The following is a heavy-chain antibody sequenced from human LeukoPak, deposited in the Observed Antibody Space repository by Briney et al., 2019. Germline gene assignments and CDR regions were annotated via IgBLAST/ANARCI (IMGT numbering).Heavy chain of an antibody. V-gene: IGHV3-21*01. CDR3: ARTRAAAPPLYGMDV. Sequence: PGGSLRLSCAASGFTFSSYSTNWVRQAPGKGLEWVSSISSSSSYIYYADSVKGRFTISRDNAKNSLYLQMNSLRAEDTAVYYCARTRAAAPPLYGMDVWGQGTTVTVSS. D-gene: IGHD6-13*01. J-gene: IGHJ6*02. CDR2: ISSSSSYI. CDR1: GFTFSSYS.